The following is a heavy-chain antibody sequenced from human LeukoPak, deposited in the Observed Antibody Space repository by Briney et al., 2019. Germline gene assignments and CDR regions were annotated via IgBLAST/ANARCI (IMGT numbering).Heavy chain of an antibody. D-gene: IGHD5-12*01. J-gene: IGHJ4*02. CDR1: DYTFTSYD. CDR3: ARGRHPGPTWISEY. V-gene: IGHV1-8*01. Sequence: GSVKVSCKAFDYTFTSYDINWVRQATGQGLEWMGWMNPNSGNTGYAQKFQGRVTMTRNTSISTAYMELSSLTSEDTAVYYCARGRHPGPTWISEYWGQGTLVTVSS. CDR2: MNPNSGNT.